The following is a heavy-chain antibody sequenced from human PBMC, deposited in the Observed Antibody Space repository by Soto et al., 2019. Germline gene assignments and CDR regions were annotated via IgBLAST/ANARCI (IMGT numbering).Heavy chain of an antibody. J-gene: IGHJ4*02. CDR2: IDPRNGGT. D-gene: IGHD5-18*01. CDR1: GYIFSDYY. CDR3: ARVLYRNVIHA. Sequence: GASVKVSCKASGYIFSDYYIHWVRQAPGQGLERMGWIDPRNGGTKYAQKFQDRLTMTTDTSTSTAFLELRRLRLDDTAVFFCARVLYRNVIHAWGQGTLVTVSS. V-gene: IGHV1-2*02.